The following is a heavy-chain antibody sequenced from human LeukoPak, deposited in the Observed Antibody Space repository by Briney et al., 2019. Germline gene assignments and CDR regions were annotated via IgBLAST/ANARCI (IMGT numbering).Heavy chain of an antibody. CDR1: AFTFDDYA. CDR3: AKSGLAYSSGWYGSYWFDI. Sequence: PGGSLRLSCAASAFTFDDYAMYWVRQAPGKGLEWVSGISWDSGSVGYADSVKGRFTISRDNAKNSLYLQMNSLRAEDTALYYCAKSGLAYSSGWYGSYWFDIWGQGTLVTVSS. D-gene: IGHD6-19*01. CDR2: ISWDSGSV. J-gene: IGHJ5*02. V-gene: IGHV3-9*01.